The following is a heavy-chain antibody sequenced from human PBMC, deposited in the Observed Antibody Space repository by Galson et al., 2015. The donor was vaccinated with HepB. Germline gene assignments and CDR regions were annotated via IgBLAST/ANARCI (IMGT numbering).Heavy chain of an antibody. V-gene: IGHV3-21*01. CDR3: ARDSPIVVVPAAISDAFDI. CDR2: ISSSSSYI. D-gene: IGHD2-2*01. CDR1: GFTFSSYS. Sequence: SLRLSCAASGFTFSSYSMNWVRQAPGKGLEWVSSISSSSSYIYYADSVKGRFTISRDNAKNSLYLQMNSLRAEDTAVYYCARDSPIVVVPAAISDAFDIWGQGTMVTVSS. J-gene: IGHJ3*02.